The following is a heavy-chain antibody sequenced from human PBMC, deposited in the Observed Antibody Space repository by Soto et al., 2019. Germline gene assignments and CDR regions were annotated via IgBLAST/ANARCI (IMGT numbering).Heavy chain of an antibody. Sequence: XGSLRLSCAASGFTFSIYAMSWVRQAPGKGLEWVSAISPSGGDTYYADSVTGRFTISRDNSRDTLYLQMNSLRADDTAVYYCVKSDRKDFWGQGTLVT. CDR3: VKSDRKDF. J-gene: IGHJ4*02. CDR1: GFTFSIYA. D-gene: IGHD2-15*01. V-gene: IGHV3-23*01. CDR2: ISPSGGDT.